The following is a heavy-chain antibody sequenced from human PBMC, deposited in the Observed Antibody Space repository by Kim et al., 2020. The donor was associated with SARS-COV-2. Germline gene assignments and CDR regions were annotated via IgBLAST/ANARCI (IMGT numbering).Heavy chain of an antibody. CDR2: IIPIFGTA. V-gene: IGHV1-69*13. D-gene: IGHD3-10*01. Sequence: SVKVSCKASGGTFSSYAISWVRQAPGQGLEWMGGIIPIFGTANYAQKFQGRVTITADESTSTAYMELSSLRSEDTAVYYCARVVRSPRKQVRGDGWFDPWGQGTLVTVSS. J-gene: IGHJ5*02. CDR1: GGTFSSYA. CDR3: ARVVRSPRKQVRGDGWFDP.